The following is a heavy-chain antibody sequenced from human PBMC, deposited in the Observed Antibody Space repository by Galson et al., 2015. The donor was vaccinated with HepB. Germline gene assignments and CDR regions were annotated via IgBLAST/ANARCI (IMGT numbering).Heavy chain of an antibody. Sequence: SLRLSCAASGFIFSSYGMHWVRRAPGKGLEWVALISYDGSNKNYADSVKGRFTISRDNSKNTLYLQMNSLRPDDAAVYFCAKATYDFWSGYLDCWGQGTLVTVSS. CDR2: ISYDGSNK. D-gene: IGHD3-3*01. CDR3: AKATYDFWSGYLDC. CDR1: GFIFSSYG. V-gene: IGHV3-30*18. J-gene: IGHJ4*02.